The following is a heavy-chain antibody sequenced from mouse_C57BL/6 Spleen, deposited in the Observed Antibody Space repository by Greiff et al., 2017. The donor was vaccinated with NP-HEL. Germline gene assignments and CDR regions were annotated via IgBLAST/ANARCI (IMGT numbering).Heavy chain of an antibody. CDR2: INPNNGGT. D-gene: IGHD2-1*01. CDR1: GYTFTDYY. Sequence: EVQLQQSGPELVKPGASVKISCKASGYTFTDYYMNWVKQSHGKSLEWIGDINPNNGGTSYNQKFKGKATLTVDKSSSTAYMELRSLTSEDSAVYYCARDWGNLDYWGQGTTLTVSS. V-gene: IGHV1-26*01. CDR3: ARDWGNLDY. J-gene: IGHJ2*01.